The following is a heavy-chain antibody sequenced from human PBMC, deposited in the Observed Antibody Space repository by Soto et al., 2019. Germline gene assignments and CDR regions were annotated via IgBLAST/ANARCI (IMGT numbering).Heavy chain of an antibody. J-gene: IGHJ2*01. CDR1: GYTFTDYY. CDR3: ARRYYDVLAGYPSFDL. Sequence: QVQLVQSGAEVKKPGASVKVSCKASGYTFTDYYMHWVRQAPGQGLEWMGWINPDSGATNYAQKFQVRVAMSRDTSISTAYMELSRLRSDDTAVYYCARRYYDVLAGYPSFDLWGRGTLVTVSS. V-gene: IGHV1-2*02. CDR2: INPDSGAT. D-gene: IGHD3-9*01.